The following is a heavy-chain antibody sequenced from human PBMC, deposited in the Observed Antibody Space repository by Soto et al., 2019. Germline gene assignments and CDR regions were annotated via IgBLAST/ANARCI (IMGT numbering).Heavy chain of an antibody. D-gene: IGHD4-17*01. J-gene: IGHJ3*02. CDR2: ISSSGSTI. V-gene: IGHV3-48*03. Sequence: GGSLRLSCAASGFTFSSYEMNWVRQAPGKGLEWVSYISSSGSTIYYADSVKGRFTISRDNAKNSLYLQMNSLRAEDTAVYYCASVDYGDYDAFDIWAQATMVTVSS. CDR1: GFTFSSYE. CDR3: ASVDYGDYDAFDI.